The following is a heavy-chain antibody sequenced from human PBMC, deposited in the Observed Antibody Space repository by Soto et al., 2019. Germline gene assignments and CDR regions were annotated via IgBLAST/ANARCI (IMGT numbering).Heavy chain of an antibody. J-gene: IGHJ4*02. CDR1: GDSVSGNSVT. CDR2: TYYRSKWYS. V-gene: IGHV6-1*01. Sequence: TLSLTCAISGDSVSGNSVTWNWIRQSPSRGLEWLGRTYYRSKWYSDYAVSVKSRVTINPDTSKNQFSLQLNSVTPEDTAVXXXVXXXXXXXXDSWGQXXLVTVSS. CDR3: VXXXXXXXXDS.